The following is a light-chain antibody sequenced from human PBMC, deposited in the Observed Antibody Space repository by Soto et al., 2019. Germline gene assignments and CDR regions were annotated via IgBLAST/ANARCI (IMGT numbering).Light chain of an antibody. CDR2: DVS. CDR3: SSYTSSSTLYV. V-gene: IGLV2-14*01. CDR1: SSDVGGYNY. Sequence: ALTQPASVSGSPGHSITISCTGTSSDVGGYNYVSWYQQHPGKAPKLTIYDVSNRPSGVSNRFSGSKSGNTASLTISGLQAEDEADYYCSSYTSSSTLYVFGTGTKVTVL. J-gene: IGLJ1*01.